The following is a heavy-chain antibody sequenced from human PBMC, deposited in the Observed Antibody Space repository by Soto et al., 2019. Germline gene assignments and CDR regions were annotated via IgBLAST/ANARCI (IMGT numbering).Heavy chain of an antibody. CDR3: ERDGTGTASFDS. V-gene: IGHV4-31*03. J-gene: IGHJ4*02. CDR2: IYYSGST. CDR1: GGSISSGGYY. Sequence: QVQLQESGPGLGKPSQTLSLTCTVSGGSISSGGYYWSWIRHHPGKGLEWIGYIYYSGSTYYNPSLKSRVNISVDTSKNQFSLKLSSVTAADRAVYYCERDGTGTASFDSWGQGTLVTVSS. D-gene: IGHD1-1*01.